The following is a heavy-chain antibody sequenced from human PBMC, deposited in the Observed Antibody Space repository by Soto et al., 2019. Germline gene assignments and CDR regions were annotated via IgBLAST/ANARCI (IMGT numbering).Heavy chain of an antibody. CDR1: GGTFSSYT. V-gene: IGHV1-69*02. D-gene: IGHD4-17*01. Sequence: QVQLVQSGAEVKKPGSSMKVSCKASGGTFSSYTISWVRQAPGQGLEWMGRIIPILGIANYAQKFQGRVTITADKSTSTAYMERSSLRSADTAVDYCAMSDYGGKAIYYWGKGSLVTVSS. CDR2: IIPILGIA. CDR3: AMSDYGGKAIYY. J-gene: IGHJ4*02.